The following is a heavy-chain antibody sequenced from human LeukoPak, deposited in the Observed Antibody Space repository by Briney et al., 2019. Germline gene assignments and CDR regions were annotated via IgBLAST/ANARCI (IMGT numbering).Heavy chain of an antibody. Sequence: SETLSLTCAVYGGSFSGYYWSWIRQPPGKGLEWIGEINHSGSTNYNPSLKSRVTISVDTSKNQFSLKLSSVTAADTAVYYCARVVPGSSPSLFYMDVWGKGTTVTVSS. CDR2: INHSGST. CDR1: GGSFSGYY. D-gene: IGHD6-6*01. V-gene: IGHV4-34*01. CDR3: ARVVPGSSPSLFYMDV. J-gene: IGHJ6*03.